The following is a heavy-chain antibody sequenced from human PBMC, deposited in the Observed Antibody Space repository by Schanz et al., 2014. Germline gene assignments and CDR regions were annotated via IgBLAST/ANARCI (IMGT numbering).Heavy chain of an antibody. V-gene: IGHV4-34*01. J-gene: IGHJ3*01. CDR3: AVPGAIGVHDVLDV. D-gene: IGHD2-2*02. CDR2: INQRGST. Sequence: QVQLQQWGAGLLKTSETLSLTCAFSGGSFSGYYWSWIRQPPGKGLEWIGKINQRGSTYYNPSLKSRATISVDTSKNQFSLTLTSVTDADTAVYFCAVPGAIGVHDVLDVWGQGTMVAVSS. CDR1: GGSFSGYY.